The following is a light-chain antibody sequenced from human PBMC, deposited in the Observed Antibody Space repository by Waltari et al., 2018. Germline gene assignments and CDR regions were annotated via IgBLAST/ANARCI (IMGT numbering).Light chain of an antibody. CDR2: DYT. V-gene: IGLV2-14*01. J-gene: IGLJ3*02. CDR3: ASYNPGSTLV. Sequence: QSALTQLASVFGSPGQSVTISCTGSCGDVGRVNYVPWYQQFPDRAPKLIIYDYTNRPSGVSNRFSGSKSANTASLTISGLQPEDEAEYYCASYNPGSTLVFGGGTKLTVL. CDR1: CGDVGRVNY.